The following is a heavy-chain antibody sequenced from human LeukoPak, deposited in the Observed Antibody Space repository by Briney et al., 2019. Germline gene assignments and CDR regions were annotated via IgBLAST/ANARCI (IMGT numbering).Heavy chain of an antibody. CDR2: ISVSNGNT. J-gene: IGHJ6*03. CDR3: ARVSGSVIMRKYYYYMDV. D-gene: IGHD1-26*01. Sequence: ASVKLSCKASGYTFTTYGITWVRQAPGQALEWMGWISVSNGNTNYAQAFQGRVTMTTDTSTSTVYMDLMSLRSDDTAVYYCARVSGSVIMRKYYYYMDVWGKGTTVTVSS. CDR1: GYTFTTYG. V-gene: IGHV1-18*01.